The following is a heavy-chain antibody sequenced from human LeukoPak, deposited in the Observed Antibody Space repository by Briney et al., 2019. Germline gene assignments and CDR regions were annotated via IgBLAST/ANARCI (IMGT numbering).Heavy chain of an antibody. J-gene: IGHJ3*02. D-gene: IGHD2-21*01. Sequence: GGSLRLSCAGSGFIFRNYGMHWVRQAPGQGLEWVAVISDGGTHLYYADSVKGRFTISRDNSESTMYLQMNSLRVEDTAVYYCARDPLHACGGDCYAHPDAFDIWGQGTMVTVSS. CDR2: ISDGGTHL. CDR1: GFIFRNYG. CDR3: ARDPLHACGGDCYAHPDAFDI. V-gene: IGHV3-30*03.